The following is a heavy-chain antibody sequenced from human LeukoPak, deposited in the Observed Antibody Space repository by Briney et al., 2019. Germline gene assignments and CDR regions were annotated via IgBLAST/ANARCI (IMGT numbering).Heavy chain of an antibody. CDR2: MYYSGST. Sequence: RASETLSLTCTVAAGSISSSCSYWVWLRQPPGIGLEWFGSMYYSGSTYSNPSLKSRVTISVDTAKNQFSMKVSSVAAADTAVYYCDRYESSAYGIDVWGRGTLVTVSS. CDR1: AGSISSSCSY. D-gene: IGHD3-22*01. V-gene: IGHV4-39*01. CDR3: DRYESSAYGIDV. J-gene: IGHJ2*01.